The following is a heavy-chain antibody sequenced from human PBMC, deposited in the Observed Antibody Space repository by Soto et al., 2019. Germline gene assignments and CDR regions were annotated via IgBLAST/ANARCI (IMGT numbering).Heavy chain of an antibody. CDR3: ARDHGYSYGSHSIGVFYYYYGMDV. V-gene: IGHV1-18*04. CDR1: GYTFTSYG. D-gene: IGHD5-18*01. J-gene: IGHJ6*02. Sequence: ASVKVSCKASGYTFTSYGISWVRQAPGQGLEWMGWISAYNGNTNYAQKLQGRVTMTTDTSTSTAYMELRSLRSDDTAVYYCARDHGYSYGSHSIGVFYYYYGMDVWGQGTTVTVSS. CDR2: ISAYNGNT.